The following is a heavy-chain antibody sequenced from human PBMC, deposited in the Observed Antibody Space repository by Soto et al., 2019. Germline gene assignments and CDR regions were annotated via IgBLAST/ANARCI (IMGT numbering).Heavy chain of an antibody. CDR3: ARAMVTYAVGLYCFDS. V-gene: IGHV4-4*02. CDR1: GGSLSSSNW. D-gene: IGHD3-16*01. Sequence: QVQLQESGPGLVNPSGTLSLTCAVSGGSLSSSNWWSWVRQPPGKALEWLGEIFYSGITYYNPSLKSRVTMSLDTSTNQFSLKLSSVTAADTAVYYCARAMVTYAVGLYCFDSWGQGTLVTVSS. CDR2: IFYSGIT. J-gene: IGHJ4*02.